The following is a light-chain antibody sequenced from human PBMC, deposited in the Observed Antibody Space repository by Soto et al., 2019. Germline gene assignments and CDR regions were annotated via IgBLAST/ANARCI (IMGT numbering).Light chain of an antibody. CDR1: SSDVGGYDY. CDR3: SSYTSSSTDV. J-gene: IGLJ1*01. CDR2: EVS. V-gene: IGLV2-14*01. Sequence: QSALTQPASVSGSPGQSITISCTGTSSDVGGYDYVSWYQQHPGKAPKVMIYEVSNRPSGVSNRFSGSKSANTASLTISGLQAEDEADYYCSSYTSSSTDVFGTGTKLTVL.